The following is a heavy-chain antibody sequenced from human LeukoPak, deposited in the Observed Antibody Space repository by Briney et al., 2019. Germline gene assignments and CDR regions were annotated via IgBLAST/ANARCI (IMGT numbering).Heavy chain of an antibody. J-gene: IGHJ4*02. D-gene: IGHD6-19*01. CDR1: GGSISSYY. Sequence: SETLSLTCTVSGGSISSYYWNWIRQPAGKGLEWIGRIYTSGSTNYNPSLKSRVTMSVDTSKNQFSLKLSSVTAADTAVYSCARGVEQWLVPYFDYWGQGTLVTVSS. V-gene: IGHV4-4*07. CDR2: IYTSGST. CDR3: ARGVEQWLVPYFDY.